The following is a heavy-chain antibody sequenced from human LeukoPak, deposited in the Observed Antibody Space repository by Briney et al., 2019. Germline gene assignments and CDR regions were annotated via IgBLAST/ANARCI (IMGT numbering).Heavy chain of an antibody. V-gene: IGHV3-48*01. Sequence: GGPLRLSCAASGFTFSFYIMSVLRQAPENGLEWISYITSDSRHIYYAYSVKRRFTISRDNAQNSLFLQMNSLRAEDTAVYYCARDALGNSFDYWYFDLWGRGTLVTASS. J-gene: IGHJ2*01. CDR1: GFTFSFYI. CDR3: ARDALGNSFDYWYFDL. CDR2: ITSDSRHI. D-gene: IGHD4-23*01.